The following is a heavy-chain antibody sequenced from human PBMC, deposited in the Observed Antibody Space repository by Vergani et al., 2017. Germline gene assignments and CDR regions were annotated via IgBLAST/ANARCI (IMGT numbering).Heavy chain of an antibody. D-gene: IGHD3-10*01. J-gene: IGHJ4*02. CDR3: ARDPDYYGSGSQYDY. CDR1: GGTFSSYA. CDR2: IIPIFGTA. Sequence: QVQLVQSGAEVKKPGSSVKVSCKASGGTFSSYAISWVRQAPGQGLEWMGGIIPIFGTANYAQKFQGRVTITVDESTSTAYMELSSLRSEDTAVYSCARDPDYYGSGSQYDYWGEGTLVTVSS. V-gene: IGHV1-69*01.